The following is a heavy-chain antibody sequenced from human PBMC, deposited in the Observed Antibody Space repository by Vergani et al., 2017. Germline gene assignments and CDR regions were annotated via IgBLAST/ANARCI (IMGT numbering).Heavy chain of an antibody. CDR1: GFTFSSYS. CDR3: ARDSGGQQLPGTWFDP. CDR2: ISSSSSYI. J-gene: IGHJ5*02. Sequence: EVQLVESGGGLVKPGGSLRLSCAASGFTFSSYSMNWVRQAPGKGLEWVSSISSSSSYIYYADSVKGRFTISRDNSKNTLYLQMNSLRAEDTAVYYCARDSGGQQLPGTWFDPWGQGTLVTVSS. V-gene: IGHV3-21*01. D-gene: IGHD6-13*01.